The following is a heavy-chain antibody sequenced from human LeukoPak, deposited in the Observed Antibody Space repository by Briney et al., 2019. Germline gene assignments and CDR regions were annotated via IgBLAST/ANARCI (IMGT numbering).Heavy chain of an antibody. CDR1: GGSFSGNY. J-gene: IGHJ6*02. D-gene: IGHD3-10*01. Sequence: SETLSLTCAVSGGSFSGNYWSWIRQPPGKGLEWIGEINHSGSTNYNPSLKSRVTISVDTSKNQFSLKLSSVTAADTAVYYCARATFEVRGVTYYYYGMDVWGQGTTVTVSS. CDR2: INHSGST. CDR3: ARATFEVRGVTYYYYGMDV. V-gene: IGHV4-34*01.